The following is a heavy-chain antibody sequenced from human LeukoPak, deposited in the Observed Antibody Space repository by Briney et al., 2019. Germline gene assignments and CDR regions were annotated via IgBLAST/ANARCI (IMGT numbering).Heavy chain of an antibody. D-gene: IGHD3-22*01. J-gene: IGHJ3*02. CDR2: IYYSGST. CDR1: GDSISNYY. CDR3: ARDWNYYDSSGYLAGLAFDI. V-gene: IGHV4-59*01. Sequence: SETLSLTCTVSGDSISNYYWSWIRQPPGKGLEWIGYIYYSGSTNYNPSLKSRATISLDTTKNQFSLKLRSVTAADTAAYYCARDWNYYDSSGYLAGLAFDIWGQGTMVTVSS.